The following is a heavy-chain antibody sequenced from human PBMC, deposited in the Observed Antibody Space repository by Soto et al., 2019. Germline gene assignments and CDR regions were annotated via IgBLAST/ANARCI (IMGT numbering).Heavy chain of an antibody. J-gene: IGHJ6*02. CDR3: ARDRRYYYYGMDV. V-gene: IGHV1-69*13. CDR1: GGTFSSYA. Sequence: ASVKVSFKASGGTFSSYAISWVRQAPGQGLEWMGGIIPIFGTANYAQKFQGRVTITADESTSTAYMELSSLRSEDTAVYYCARDRRYYYYGMDVWGQGTTVTVSS. CDR2: IIPIFGTA.